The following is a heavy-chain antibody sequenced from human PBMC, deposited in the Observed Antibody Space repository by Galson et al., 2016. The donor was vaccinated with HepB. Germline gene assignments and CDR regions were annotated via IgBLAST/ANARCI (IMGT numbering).Heavy chain of an antibody. Sequence: SLRLSCAASGFTLSPVWMSWVRQAPGKGPEWVARIKSKTDGGTTDYAAPVKGRFTISRDDSKNMLYLQMNSLKSEDTAVYYCIKIPPANQMGVWGKGTTVTVSS. D-gene: IGHD2-2*01. CDR2: IKSKTDGGTT. V-gene: IGHV3-15*01. CDR3: IKIPPANQMGV. J-gene: IGHJ6*04. CDR1: GFTLSPVW.